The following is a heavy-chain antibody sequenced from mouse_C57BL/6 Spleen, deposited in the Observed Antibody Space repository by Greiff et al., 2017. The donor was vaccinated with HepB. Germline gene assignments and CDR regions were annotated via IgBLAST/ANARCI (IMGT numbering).Heavy chain of an antibody. CDR2: IWTGGGT. D-gene: IGHD1-1*01. V-gene: IGHV2-9-1*01. CDR3: ARNSITTVVAPYFDY. J-gene: IGHJ2*01. CDR1: GFSLTSYA. Sequence: VKVVESGPGLVAPSQSLSITCTVSGFSLTSYAISWVRQPPGKGLEWLGVIWTGGGTNYNSALKSRLSISKDNSKSQVFLKMNSLQTDDTARYYCARNSITTVVAPYFDYWGQGTTLTVSS.